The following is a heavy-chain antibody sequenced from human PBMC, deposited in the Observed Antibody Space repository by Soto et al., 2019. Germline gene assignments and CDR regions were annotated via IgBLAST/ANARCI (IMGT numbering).Heavy chain of an antibody. CDR3: ARNRYYGSGSYHYYYYYGMDV. V-gene: IGHV3-48*02. D-gene: IGHD3-10*01. J-gene: IGHJ6*02. Sequence: VQLVESGGGLVQPGGSLRLSCAASGFTFSSYSMNWVRQAPGKGLEWVSYISSSSSTIYYADSVKGRFIISRDNAKNSLYLQMNSLRDEDTAVYYCARNRYYGSGSYHYYYYYGMDVWGQGTTVTVSS. CDR2: ISSSSSTI. CDR1: GFTFSSYS.